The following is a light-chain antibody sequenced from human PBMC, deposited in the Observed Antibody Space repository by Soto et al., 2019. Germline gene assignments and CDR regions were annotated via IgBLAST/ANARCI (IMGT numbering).Light chain of an antibody. J-gene: IGLJ1*01. CDR3: CSYGGGNNFYV. Sequence: QSVLTQPPSASGSPGQSVTISCTGTSSDVGGYKFVSWYQQHPGKAPKLIIYEVSKRPSGVPDRFSGSKSGNTASLTVSGLQAEDEADYYCCSYGGGNNFYVFGTGTKVTVL. V-gene: IGLV2-8*01. CDR1: SSDVGGYKF. CDR2: EVS.